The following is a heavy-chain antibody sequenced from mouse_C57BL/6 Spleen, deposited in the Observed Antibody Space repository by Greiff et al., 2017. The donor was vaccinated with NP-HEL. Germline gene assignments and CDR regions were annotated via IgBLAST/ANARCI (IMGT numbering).Heavy chain of an antibody. J-gene: IGHJ2*01. CDR3: ARATAGITPDGYFDY. Sequence: QVQLQQSGAELVRPGASVKLSCKASGYTFTDYYINWVKQRPGQGLEWIARIYPGSGNTYYNEKFKGKATLTAEKSSSTAYMQRSSLTSEDSAVYFCARATAGITPDGYFDYWGQGTTLTVSS. D-gene: IGHD1-1*01. V-gene: IGHV1-76*01. CDR2: IYPGSGNT. CDR1: GYTFTDYY.